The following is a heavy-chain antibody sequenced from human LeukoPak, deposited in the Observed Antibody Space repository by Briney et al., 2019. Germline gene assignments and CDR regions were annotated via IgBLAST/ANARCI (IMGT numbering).Heavy chain of an antibody. V-gene: IGHV3-48*04. CDR3: ARMRPELDY. Sequence: PGGSLRLSCAASGFTFSSYSMNWVRQAPGKGLEWVSYISSSSSTIYYADSVKGRFTISRDNAKNSLYLQMNSLRAEDTAVYYCARMRPELDYWGQGTLVTVSS. D-gene: IGHD6-6*01. CDR1: GFTFSSYS. J-gene: IGHJ4*02. CDR2: ISSSSSTI.